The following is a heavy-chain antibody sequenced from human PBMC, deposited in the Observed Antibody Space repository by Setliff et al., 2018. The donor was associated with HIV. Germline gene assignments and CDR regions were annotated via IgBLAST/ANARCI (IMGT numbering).Heavy chain of an antibody. D-gene: IGHD3-10*01. CDR3: ARNMVRGANYWYFDL. J-gene: IGHJ2*01. Sequence: SETLSLTCAVYGGSFSGYYWSWIRQPPGKGLEWIGEISHSGTTNYNPSLKSRVTISVDTSKNQFSLKLSSVTAADTAVYYCARNMVRGANYWYFDLWGRGTLVTVSS. CDR1: GGSFSGYY. CDR2: ISHSGTT. V-gene: IGHV4-34*01.